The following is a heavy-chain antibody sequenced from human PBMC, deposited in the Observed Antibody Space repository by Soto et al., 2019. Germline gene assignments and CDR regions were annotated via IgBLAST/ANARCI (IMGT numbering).Heavy chain of an antibody. J-gene: IGHJ6*02. V-gene: IGHV3-30*18. D-gene: IGHD6-13*01. CDR2: ISYAGSNK. CDR1: GFTFSSYG. CDR3: AKETRIAAAGPRYYYYGMDV. Sequence: QVQLVESGGGVVQPGRSLRLSCAASGFTFSSYGMHWVRQAPGKGLEWVAVISYAGSNKYYADSVKGRFTISRDNSKNTLYLQMNSLRAEDTAVYYCAKETRIAAAGPRYYYYGMDVWGQGTTVTVSS.